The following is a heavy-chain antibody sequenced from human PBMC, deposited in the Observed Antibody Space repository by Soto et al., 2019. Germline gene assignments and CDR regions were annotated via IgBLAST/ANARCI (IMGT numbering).Heavy chain of an antibody. J-gene: IGHJ4*02. CDR3: TTRRIVVVPAASHDY. CDR2: IKSKTDGGTT. CDR1: GFTFSNAW. Sequence: PGGSLRLSCAASGFTFSNAWMSWVRQAPGKGLEWVGRIKSKTDGGTTDYAAPVKGRFTISRDDSKNTLYLQMNSLKTEDTAVYYCTTRRIVVVPAASHDYWGQGTLVTVSS. D-gene: IGHD2-2*01. V-gene: IGHV3-15*01.